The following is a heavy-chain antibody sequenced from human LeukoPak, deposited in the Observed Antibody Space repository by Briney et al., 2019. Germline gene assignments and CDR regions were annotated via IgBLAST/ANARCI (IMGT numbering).Heavy chain of an antibody. D-gene: IGHD6-13*01. J-gene: IGHJ4*02. CDR2: ISSSSSTI. Sequence: PGGSLRLSCAASGFTFATYPMSWVRQAPGKGLEWVSYISSSSSTIYYADSVKGRFTISRDNAKNSLYLQMNSLRAEDTAVYYCARVTAAAANWGQGTLVTVSS. V-gene: IGHV3-48*01. CDR1: GFTFATYP. CDR3: ARVTAAAAN.